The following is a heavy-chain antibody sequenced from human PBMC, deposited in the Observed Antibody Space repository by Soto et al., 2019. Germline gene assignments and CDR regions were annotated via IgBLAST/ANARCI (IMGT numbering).Heavy chain of an antibody. V-gene: IGHV4-30-4*01. Sequence: ASETLSLTCTVSGDSLSSGDYYWSCIRQPPGKGLEWIGYIYSSGGSDYNPSLKGRLTISIDTSKNQFSLKLNSVTVADTAIYYCVGTGTTDDYWGRGTLVTVS. J-gene: IGHJ4*02. D-gene: IGHD1-1*01. CDR3: VGTGTTDDY. CDR1: GDSLSSGDYY. CDR2: IYSSGGS.